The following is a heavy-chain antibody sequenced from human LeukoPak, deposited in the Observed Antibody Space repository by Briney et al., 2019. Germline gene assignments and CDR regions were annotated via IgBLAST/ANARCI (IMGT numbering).Heavy chain of an antibody. CDR3: ARGSSSSGYYYYYMDV. CDR2: IKQDGSEK. Sequence: PGGSLRLSCAASGFTFSSYWMSWVRQAPGKGLEWVANIKQDGSEKYYVDSVKGRFTISRDNAKNSLYLQMNSLRAEDTAVYYCARGSSSSGYYYYYMDVWGKGTTVTVSS. V-gene: IGHV3-7*01. CDR1: GFTFSSYW. J-gene: IGHJ6*03. D-gene: IGHD6-6*01.